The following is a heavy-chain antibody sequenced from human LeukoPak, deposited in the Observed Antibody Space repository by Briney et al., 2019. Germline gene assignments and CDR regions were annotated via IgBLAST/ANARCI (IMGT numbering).Heavy chain of an antibody. J-gene: IGHJ4*02. CDR3: ARDSTVVTPGLFDY. Sequence: GGSLRLSCAASGFTFSSYAMHWVRQAPGKGLEWVAVISYDGSNKYYADSVKGRFTISRDNSKNTLYLQMNSLRAEDTAVYYCARDSTVVTPGLFDYWGQGTPVTVSS. CDR1: GFTFSSYA. V-gene: IGHV3-30-3*01. D-gene: IGHD4-23*01. CDR2: ISYDGSNK.